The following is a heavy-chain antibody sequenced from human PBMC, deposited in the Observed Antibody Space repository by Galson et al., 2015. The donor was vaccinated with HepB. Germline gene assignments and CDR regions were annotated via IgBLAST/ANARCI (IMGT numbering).Heavy chain of an antibody. V-gene: IGHV1-69*13. D-gene: IGHD3-10*01. CDR3: ARVRYYGSGSPGTRGYYYYGMDV. Sequence: SVKVSCKASGGTFSSYAISWVRQAPGQGLEWMGGIIPIFGIANYAQKFQGRVTITADESTSTAYMELSSLRSEDTAVYYCARVRYYGSGSPGTRGYYYYGMDVWGQGTTVTVSS. J-gene: IGHJ6*02. CDR2: IIPIFGIA. CDR1: GGTFSSYA.